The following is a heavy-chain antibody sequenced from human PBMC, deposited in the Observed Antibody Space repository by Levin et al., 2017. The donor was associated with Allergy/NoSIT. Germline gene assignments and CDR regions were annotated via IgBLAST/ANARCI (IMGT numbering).Heavy chain of an antibody. Sequence: ASVKVSCKTSGYIFVNYYMHWVRQAPGQGLEWVAIMNPFSGTTLYAQKFQGRVTMTRDTSTSTVYLELSSLRSEDTAKYYCARDLSEDGATSQPDYWGQGTLVTVSS. J-gene: IGHJ4*02. CDR3: ARDLSEDGATSQPDY. D-gene: IGHD5-24*01. CDR2: MNPFSGTT. CDR1: GYIFVNYY. V-gene: IGHV1-46*01.